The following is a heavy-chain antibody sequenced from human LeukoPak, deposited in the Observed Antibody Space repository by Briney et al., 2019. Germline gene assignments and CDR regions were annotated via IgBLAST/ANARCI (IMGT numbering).Heavy chain of an antibody. CDR1: GFTFSSHE. D-gene: IGHD5-12*01. CDR3: AREYSGVFDY. V-gene: IGHV3-48*03. CDR2: IGSGGTTI. J-gene: IGHJ4*02. Sequence: GGSLRLSCAASGFTFSSHEMNWVRQAPGKGLEWVSYIGSGGTTISYADSVKGRFTISRDSAMNSLYLQMNSLRAEDTAVYYCAREYSGVFDYWGQGTLVAVSS.